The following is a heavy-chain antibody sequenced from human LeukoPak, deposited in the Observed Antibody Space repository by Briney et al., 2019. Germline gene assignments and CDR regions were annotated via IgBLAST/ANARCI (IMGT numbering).Heavy chain of an antibody. J-gene: IGHJ6*03. CDR1: GFTFSSYS. V-gene: IGHV3-21*01. Sequence: TGGSLRLSCAASGFTFSSYSMNWVRQAPGKGLEWVSSISSSSSYIYYADSVKGRFTISRDNAKNSLYLQMNSLRAEDTAVYYCAREGGSSSWSYYYYYYYMDVWGKGTTVTVSS. D-gene: IGHD6-13*01. CDR2: ISSSSSYI. CDR3: AREGGSSSWSYYYYYYYMDV.